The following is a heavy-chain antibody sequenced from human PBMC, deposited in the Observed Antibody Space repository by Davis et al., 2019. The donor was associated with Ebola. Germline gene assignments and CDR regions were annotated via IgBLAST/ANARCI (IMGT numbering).Heavy chain of an antibody. CDR2: INPHNGNT. Sequence: ASVQVSCKASGYTFTSYGITWVRQPPGHGLEWMGWINPHNGNTKYAQNVQGRVTMTTDTSTSTAYMEVGILRSDDTAVYYCARAQFPTTSDHWGQGTLVTVSS. CDR1: GYTFTSYG. CDR3: ARAQFPTTSDH. J-gene: IGHJ4*02. V-gene: IGHV1-18*04. D-gene: IGHD1-1*01.